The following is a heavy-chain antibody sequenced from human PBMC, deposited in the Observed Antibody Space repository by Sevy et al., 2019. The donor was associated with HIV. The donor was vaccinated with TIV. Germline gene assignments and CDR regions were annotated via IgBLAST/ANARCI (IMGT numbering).Heavy chain of an antibody. CDR2: ISYDGSNK. CDR1: GFTFSSYA. CDR3: ARDDGAFDI. Sequence: GGSLRLSCAASGFTFSSYAMHWVRQAPGKGLEWVAVISYDGSNKYYADSVKGRFTISRENSKNTLYLQMNRLRAEDTAVYYYARDDGAFDIWGQGTMVTVSS. V-gene: IGHV3-30-3*01. J-gene: IGHJ3*02.